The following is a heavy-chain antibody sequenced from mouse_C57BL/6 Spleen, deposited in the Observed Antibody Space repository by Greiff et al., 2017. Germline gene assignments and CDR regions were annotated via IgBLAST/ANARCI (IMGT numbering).Heavy chain of an antibody. CDR2: IWIGGGT. D-gene: IGHD2-3*01. Sequence: VQLVESGPGLVAPSQSLSITCTVSGFSLTSYAISWVRQPPGKGLELLGVIWIGGGTNYTSAPKSRLSISKDNSKSQVFLKMNSLQTDDTARYYCARNYDGYRYAMDYWGQGTSVTVSS. V-gene: IGHV2-9-1*01. CDR3: ARNYDGYRYAMDY. CDR1: GFSLTSYA. J-gene: IGHJ4*01.